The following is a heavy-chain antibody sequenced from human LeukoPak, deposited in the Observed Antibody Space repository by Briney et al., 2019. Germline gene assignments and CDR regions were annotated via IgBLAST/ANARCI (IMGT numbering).Heavy chain of an antibody. CDR2: ISGSGGST. J-gene: IGHJ4*02. Sequence: PGGSLRLSCAASGFTFSSYWMSWVRQAPGKGLEWVSAISGSGGSTYYADSVKGRFTISRDNSKNTLYLQMNSLRAEDTAVYYCARAGGRFTDWIDYWGQGTLVTVSS. CDR3: ARAGGRFTDWIDY. CDR1: GFTFSSYW. D-gene: IGHD1-1*01. V-gene: IGHV3-23*01.